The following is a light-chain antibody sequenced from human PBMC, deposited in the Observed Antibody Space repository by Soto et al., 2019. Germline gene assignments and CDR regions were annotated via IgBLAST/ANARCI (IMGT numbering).Light chain of an antibody. J-gene: IGKJ1*01. CDR1: QSMGSN. V-gene: IGKV3-15*01. CDR2: GAS. Sequence: EIVMTQSPATMSVSPGDRATLSGRASQSMGSNVAWYQQKPGQAPRLLIYGASTRAAGIPARFSGSGSGTDFTLTISGLQAEDVAVYYCQQYYSTPQTFGQGTKVDIK. CDR3: QQYYSTPQT.